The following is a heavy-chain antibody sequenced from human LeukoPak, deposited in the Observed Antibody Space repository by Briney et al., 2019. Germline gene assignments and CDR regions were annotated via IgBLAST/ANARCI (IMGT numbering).Heavy chain of an antibody. Sequence: GGSLRLSCAASGFTFSTYEMNWVRQAPGKGLEWVSYISSSGSTIFYADSVKGRFTISRDNAKNTLYLQMNSLRADDTAVYYCARDKGYAVDYWGQGTLVAVSS. CDR1: GFTFSTYE. CDR3: ARDKGYAVDY. J-gene: IGHJ4*02. D-gene: IGHD5-12*01. V-gene: IGHV3-48*03. CDR2: ISSSGSTI.